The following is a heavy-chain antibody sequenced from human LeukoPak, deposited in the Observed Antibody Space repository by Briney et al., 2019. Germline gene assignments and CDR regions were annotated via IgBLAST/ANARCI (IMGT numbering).Heavy chain of an antibody. Sequence: PGGSLRLSCAASGFTFSTYAIHWVRQAPGKGLEWVAVISYDGNYKYYADYVKGRFTISRDDSKNTVYLQMNSLRTEDTAFYYCARARKRLFGATESDLWGQGTLVTVSS. D-gene: IGHD1-26*01. CDR3: ARARKRLFGATESDL. V-gene: IGHV3-30-3*01. J-gene: IGHJ4*02. CDR1: GFTFSTYA. CDR2: ISYDGNYK.